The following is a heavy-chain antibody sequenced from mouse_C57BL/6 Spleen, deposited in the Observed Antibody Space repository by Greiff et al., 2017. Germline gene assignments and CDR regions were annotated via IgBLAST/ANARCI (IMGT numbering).Heavy chain of an antibody. CDR2: ISGGGGNT. J-gene: IGHJ1*03. V-gene: IGHV5-9*01. Sequence: EVMLVESGGGLVKPGGSLKLSCAASGFTFSSYTMSWVRQTPEKRLEWVATISGGGGNTYYPDSVKGRFTISRDNAKNTLYLQMSSLRSEDTALYYCARGDYGSSYWYFDVGGTGTTVTVSS. CDR1: GFTFSSYT. CDR3: ARGDYGSSYWYFDV. D-gene: IGHD1-1*01.